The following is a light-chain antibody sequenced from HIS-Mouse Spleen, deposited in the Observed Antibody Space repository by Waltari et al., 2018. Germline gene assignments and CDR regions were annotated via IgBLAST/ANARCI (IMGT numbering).Light chain of an antibody. V-gene: IGLV3-10*01. CDR3: YSTDSSGNHRV. CDR2: EDS. J-gene: IGLJ2*01. Sequence: SYELTQPPSVSVSPGQTARITCSGDALPKKYAYWYQQKSGQAPVLVIYEDSKGPSGIPGRFSGSSAGTMATVTISGAQVEDEADYYCYSTDSSGNHRVFGGGTKLTVL. CDR1: ALPKKY.